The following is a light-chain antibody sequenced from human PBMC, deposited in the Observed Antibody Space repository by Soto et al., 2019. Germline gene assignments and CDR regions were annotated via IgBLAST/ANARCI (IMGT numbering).Light chain of an antibody. V-gene: IGKV3-15*01. J-gene: IGKJ1*01. CDR3: QQYNNGPPWT. CDR1: QSVSSN. CDR2: GAS. Sequence: EIVMTQSPATLSVSPGERATLSCRASQSVSSNLAWYQQKPGQTPRLLIYGASTRATGIPARFSGSGSGTEFTLTISILQSEDFAVYYCQQYNNGPPWTFGQGTKVDIK.